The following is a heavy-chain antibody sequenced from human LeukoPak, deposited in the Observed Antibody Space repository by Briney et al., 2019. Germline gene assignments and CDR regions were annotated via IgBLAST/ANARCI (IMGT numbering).Heavy chain of an antibody. Sequence: ASVKVSCKASGYTFTSYAMNWVRQAPGQGLEWMGWINTNTGNPTYAQGFTGRFVFSLDTSVSTAYLQISSLKAEDTAVYYCARGPYYYDSSGPGNWFDPWGQGTLVTVSS. CDR3: ARGPYYYDSSGPGNWFDP. CDR1: GYTFTSYA. D-gene: IGHD3-22*01. CDR2: INTNTGNP. V-gene: IGHV7-4-1*02. J-gene: IGHJ5*02.